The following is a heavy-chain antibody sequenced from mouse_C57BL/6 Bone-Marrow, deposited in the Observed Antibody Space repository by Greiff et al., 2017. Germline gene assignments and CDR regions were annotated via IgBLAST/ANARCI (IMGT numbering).Heavy chain of an antibody. Sequence: DVMLVESGGGLVKPGGSLKLSCAASGFTFSSYAMSWVRQTPEKRLEWVATISDGGSYTYYPDNVKGRFTISRDNAKNNLYLQMSHLKSEDTAMYYCARDSGPNYYGSGYFDYWGQGTTLTVSS. CDR3: ARDSGPNYYGSGYFDY. CDR1: GFTFSSYA. V-gene: IGHV5-4*01. CDR2: ISDGGSYT. D-gene: IGHD1-1*01. J-gene: IGHJ2*01.